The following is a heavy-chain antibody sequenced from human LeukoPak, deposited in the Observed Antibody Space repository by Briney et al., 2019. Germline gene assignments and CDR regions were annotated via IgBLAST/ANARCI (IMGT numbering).Heavy chain of an antibody. Sequence: GGSLRLSCTASGLSFSDYYMSWMRQAPGKGLEWVSYISRSGDSKPYADSVKGRFTISRDNAKNSLYLQMNSLRAEDTAVYYCARLGIIVAAGTSDYWGQGTLVTVSS. D-gene: IGHD6-13*01. J-gene: IGHJ4*02. CDR1: GLSFSDYY. CDR2: ISRSGDSK. V-gene: IGHV3-11*01. CDR3: ARLGIIVAAGTSDY.